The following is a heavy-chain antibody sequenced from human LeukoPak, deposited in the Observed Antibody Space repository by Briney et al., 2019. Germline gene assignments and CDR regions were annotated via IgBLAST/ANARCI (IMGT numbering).Heavy chain of an antibody. CDR1: GDSISGYY. J-gene: IGHJ4*02. CDR2: IYYSGNT. CDR3: SRHIGTTYYFDY. D-gene: IGHD1-7*01. Sequence: SEALSLTCTVSGDSISGYYWSWIRQPPGRGLEWIGYIYYSGNTDYNPSLKSRVTISVDTSKNQFSLKLSSVTAADTAVYYCSRHIGTTYYFDYWGQGTLVTVSS. V-gene: IGHV4-59*01.